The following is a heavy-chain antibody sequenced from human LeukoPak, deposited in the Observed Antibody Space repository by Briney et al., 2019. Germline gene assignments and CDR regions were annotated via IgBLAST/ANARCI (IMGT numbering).Heavy chain of an antibody. D-gene: IGHD6-13*01. J-gene: IGHJ4*02. CDR2: INHSGST. CDR3: ARDYSSSWYRDFDY. V-gene: IGHV4-34*01. Sequence: PSETLSLTCAVYGGSFSGYYWSWIRQPPGKGLEWIGEINHSGSTYYNPSLKSRVTISVDTSKNQFSLKLSSVTAADTAVYYCARDYSSSWYRDFDYWGQGTLVTVSS. CDR1: GGSFSGYY.